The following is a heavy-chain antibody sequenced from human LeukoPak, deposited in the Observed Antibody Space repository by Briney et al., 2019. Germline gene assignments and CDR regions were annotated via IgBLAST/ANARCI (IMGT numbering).Heavy chain of an antibody. CDR2: IYSGGST. J-gene: IGHJ4*02. D-gene: IGHD3-22*01. V-gene: IGHV3-66*02. CDR3: ARGSAYSH. Sequence: TGGSLSLSCAASGFTVSTNYMSWVRQAPGKGLEWVSVIYSGGSTYYADSVKGRFTISRDNSKNMLYLHMTSLIAEDTAVYYCARGSAYSHWGQGTLVTVSS. CDR1: GFTVSTNY.